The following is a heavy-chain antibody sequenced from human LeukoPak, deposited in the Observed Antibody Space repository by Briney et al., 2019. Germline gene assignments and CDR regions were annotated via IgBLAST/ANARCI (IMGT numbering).Heavy chain of an antibody. Sequence: PGGSLRLSCAASGFTFSSYAMHWVRQAPGKGLEWVAVISYDGSNKYYADSVKGRFTISRDNSKNTLYLQMNSLRAEDTALYYCARVGIYGDYNRYFDYWGQGTLVTVSS. CDR3: ARVGIYGDYNRYFDY. D-gene: IGHD4-17*01. CDR1: GFTFSSYA. J-gene: IGHJ4*02. CDR2: ISYDGSNK. V-gene: IGHV3-30*04.